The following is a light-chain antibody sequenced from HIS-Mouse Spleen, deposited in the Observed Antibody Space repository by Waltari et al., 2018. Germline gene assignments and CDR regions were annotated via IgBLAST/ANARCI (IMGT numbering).Light chain of an antibody. J-gene: IGLJ3*02. Sequence: QSALTQPASVSGSPGPSITIPCTGTSSDVGSYTLVSWYQQHPGKAPKLMIYEGSKRPSGVSNRFSGSKSGNTASLTISGLQAEDEADYYCCSYAGSSTNWVFGGGTKLTVL. CDR2: EGS. CDR3: CSYAGSSTNWV. CDR1: SSDVGSYTL. V-gene: IGLV2-23*01.